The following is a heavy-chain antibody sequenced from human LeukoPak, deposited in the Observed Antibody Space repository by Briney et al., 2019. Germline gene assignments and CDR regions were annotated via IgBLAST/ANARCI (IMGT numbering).Heavy chain of an antibody. CDR1: GGTFSSYA. CDR3: ARWSGATTSFDY. CDR2: IIPILGIA. V-gene: IGHV1-69*04. Sequence: GASVKVSCKASGGTFSSYAISWVRQAPGQGLEWMGRIIPILGIASYAQKFQGRVTITADKSTSTAYMELSSLRSEDTAVYYCARWSGATTSFDYWGQGTLVTVSS. D-gene: IGHD5-12*01. J-gene: IGHJ4*02.